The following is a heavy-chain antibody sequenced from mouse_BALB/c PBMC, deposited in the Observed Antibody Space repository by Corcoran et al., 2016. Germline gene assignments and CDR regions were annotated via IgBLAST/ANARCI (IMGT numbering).Heavy chain of an antibody. CDR3: ARRSHYYGSSWGFAY. J-gene: IGHJ3*01. V-gene: IGHV8-12*01. Sequence: QVTLKESGPGILQPSQTLSLTCSFSGFSLSTSGMGVSWIRQPSGKGLEWLAHIYWDDDKRYNPSLKSRLTISKETSSNQVFLKITCVDTADTATYDCARRSHYYGSSWGFAYWGQGTLVTVSA. D-gene: IGHD1-1*01. CDR1: GFSLSTSGMG. CDR2: IYWDDDK.